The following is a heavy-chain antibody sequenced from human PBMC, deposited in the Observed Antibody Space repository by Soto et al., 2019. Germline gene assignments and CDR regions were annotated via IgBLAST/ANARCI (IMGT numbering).Heavy chain of an antibody. CDR2: ISGSGGST. CDR1: GFTFSSYA. CDR3: TRDLPGYGSSWPRE. D-gene: IGHD6-13*01. V-gene: IGHV3-23*01. J-gene: IGHJ4*02. Sequence: GGSLRLSCAASGFTFSSYAMSWVRQAPGKGLEWVSAISGSGGSTYYADSVKGRFTISRDNSKNTLDLQMNSLRAEDTALYYCTRDLPGYGSSWPREWGQGTLVTVSS.